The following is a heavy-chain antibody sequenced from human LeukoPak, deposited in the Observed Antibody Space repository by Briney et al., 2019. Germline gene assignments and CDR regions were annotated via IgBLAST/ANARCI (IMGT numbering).Heavy chain of an antibody. D-gene: IGHD5-12*01. CDR1: GFTFSDYY. J-gene: IGHJ4*02. CDR3: ARPMEPQVDIVADY. V-gene: IGHV3-11*04. Sequence: PGGPLRLSCAASGFTFSDYYMSWIRQAPGKGLEWVSYISSSGSTIYYADSVKGRFTISRDNAKNSLYLQMNSLRAEDTAVYYCARPMEPQVDIVADYWGQGTLVTVSS. CDR2: ISSSGSTI.